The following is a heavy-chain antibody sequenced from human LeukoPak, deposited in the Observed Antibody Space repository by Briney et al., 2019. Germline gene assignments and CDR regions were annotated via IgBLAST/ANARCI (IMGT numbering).Heavy chain of an antibody. D-gene: IGHD6-19*01. CDR2: ISGDGGST. CDR1: GFMFHDYA. V-gene: IGHV3-43*02. J-gene: IGHJ4*02. CDR3: ARESESSGWYDY. Sequence: GGSLRLSCAAPGFMFHDYAIHWVRQAPGKGLEWVSLISGDGGSTFYADSVKGRFTISRDNSKNSLYLQMNSLRSDDTVLYYCARESESSGWYDYWGQGTLVTVSS.